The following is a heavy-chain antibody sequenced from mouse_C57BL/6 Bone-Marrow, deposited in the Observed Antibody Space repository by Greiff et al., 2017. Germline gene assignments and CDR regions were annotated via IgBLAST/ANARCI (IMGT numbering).Heavy chain of an antibody. CDR3: ARGAVVGRAWFAY. J-gene: IGHJ3*01. Sequence: VQLQQPGAELVKPGASVKLSCKASGYTFTSYWMHWVKQRPGQGLEWIGMIHPNSGSTNYNEKFKSKVTLTVDKSSSTAYMQLSSLTSEDSAVYSCARGAVVGRAWFAYWGQGTLVTVSA. CDR1: GYTFTSYW. V-gene: IGHV1-64*01. D-gene: IGHD1-1*01. CDR2: IHPNSGST.